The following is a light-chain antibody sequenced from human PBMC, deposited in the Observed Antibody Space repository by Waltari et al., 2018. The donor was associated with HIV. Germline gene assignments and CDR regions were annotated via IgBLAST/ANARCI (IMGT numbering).Light chain of an antibody. CDR2: RNN. V-gene: IGLV1-47*01. CDR3: AAWDDSLLV. J-gene: IGLJ2*01. Sequence: QSVLTQPPSASGTPGQRVTISCSGSSSNIGSNYVYWYPQLPGTAPNLLIYRNNRRPSGVPARFSGSKSGTSASLASSGLRSEDEADYYCAAWDDSLLVFGGGTKLTVL. CDR1: SSNIGSNY.